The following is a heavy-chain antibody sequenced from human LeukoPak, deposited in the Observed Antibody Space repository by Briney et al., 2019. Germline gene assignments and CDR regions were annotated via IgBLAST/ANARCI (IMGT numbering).Heavy chain of an antibody. D-gene: IGHD3-22*01. J-gene: IGHJ4*02. V-gene: IGHV3-30-3*01. CDR2: ISYDGSNK. CDR1: GFTFSTYA. CDR3: ARSLGDDSSGYWSYYFDY. Sequence: GRSLRLSCAASGFTFSTYAMHWVRQAPGKGLEWVAVISYDGSNKYYADSVKGRFTNSRDNSNNTVYLQMNSLRAEDTAVYYCARSLGDDSSGYWSYYFDYWGQGTLVTVSS.